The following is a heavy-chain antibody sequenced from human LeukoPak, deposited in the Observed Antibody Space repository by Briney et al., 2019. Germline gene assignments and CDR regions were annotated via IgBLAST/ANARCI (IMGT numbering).Heavy chain of an antibody. Sequence: SETLSLTCTVSGGSISSYYWSWIRQPPGKGLEWIGSIYYSGSTYYNPSLKSRVTISVDTSKIQFSLKLSSVTAADTAVYYCASSDSSGYYVDYWGQGTLVTVSS. D-gene: IGHD3-22*01. CDR2: IYYSGST. J-gene: IGHJ4*02. V-gene: IGHV4-59*12. CDR1: GGSISSYY. CDR3: ASSDSSGYYVDY.